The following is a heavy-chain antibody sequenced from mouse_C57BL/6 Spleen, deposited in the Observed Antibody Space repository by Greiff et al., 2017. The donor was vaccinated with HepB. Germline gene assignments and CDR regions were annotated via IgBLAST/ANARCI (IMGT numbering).Heavy chain of an antibody. D-gene: IGHD1-1*01. CDR2: IHPNSGST. CDR3: ANYYGSSSYYFDY. J-gene: IGHJ2*01. V-gene: IGHV1-64*01. CDR1: GYTFTSYW. Sequence: QFQLQQPGAELVKPGASVKFSCKASGYTFTSYWMHWVKQRPGQGLEWIGMIHPNSGSTNYNEKFKSKATLTVDKSSSTAYMQLSSLTSEDSAVYYCANYYGSSSYYFDYWGQGTTLTVSS.